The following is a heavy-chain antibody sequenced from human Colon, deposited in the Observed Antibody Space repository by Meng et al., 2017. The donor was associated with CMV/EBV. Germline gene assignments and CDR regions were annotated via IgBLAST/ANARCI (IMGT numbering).Heavy chain of an antibody. J-gene: IGHJ4*02. Sequence: SVKVSCKASGGTFKSYSISWVRQDPGQGLEWMGRISPALGIASYAQKFPDRVTITADISTSTAYMELTTLRSDDTAVYYCARDMLWGRSSTYFDSWGQGTLVTVSS. CDR1: GGTFKSYS. CDR2: ISPALGIA. V-gene: IGHV1-69*04. D-gene: IGHD6-6*01. CDR3: ARDMLWGRSSTYFDS.